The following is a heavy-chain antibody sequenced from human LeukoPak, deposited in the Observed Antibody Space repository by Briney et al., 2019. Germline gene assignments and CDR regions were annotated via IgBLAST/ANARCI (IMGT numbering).Heavy chain of an antibody. V-gene: IGHV1-2*02. Sequence: VASVKVSCKASGYTFTGCYMHWVRQAPGQGLEWMGWINPNSGGTNYAQKFQGRVTMTRDTSISTAYMELSRLRSDDTAVYYCARAWILGQNQYYDFWSGYYMYWGQGTLVTVSS. J-gene: IGHJ4*02. CDR1: GYTFTGCY. CDR3: ARAWILGQNQYYDFWSGYYMY. D-gene: IGHD3-3*01. CDR2: INPNSGGT.